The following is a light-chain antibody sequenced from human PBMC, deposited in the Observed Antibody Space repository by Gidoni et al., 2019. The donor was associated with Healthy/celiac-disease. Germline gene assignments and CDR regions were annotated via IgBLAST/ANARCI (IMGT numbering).Light chain of an antibody. CDR3: QQYYSTPPF. CDR2: WAS. V-gene: IGKV4-1*01. CDR1: QSVLYSSNNKNY. J-gene: IGKJ4*01. Sequence: DIVMTQSPDSLAVSLGERATINCKSSQSVLYSSNNKNYLAWYQQKPGQPPKLLIYWASTRESGVPDRFSGSGSGTDFTLTISSLQAEDVAVYYCQQYYSTPPFFGGGPKVEIK.